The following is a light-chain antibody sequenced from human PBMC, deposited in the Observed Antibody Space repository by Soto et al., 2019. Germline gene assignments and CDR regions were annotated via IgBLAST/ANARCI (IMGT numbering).Light chain of an antibody. CDR2: DTS. J-gene: IGKJ5*01. Sequence: EIVLTPSPATLSLSPVERATLSCRASQSVSSYLAWYQQKPGQAPRLLIYDTSIRATGIPARFSGSGSGTDFTLTISSLEPEDFAVYYCQQRNSWPPTFTFGQGTRLEIK. CDR1: QSVSSY. V-gene: IGKV3-11*01. CDR3: QQRNSWPPTFT.